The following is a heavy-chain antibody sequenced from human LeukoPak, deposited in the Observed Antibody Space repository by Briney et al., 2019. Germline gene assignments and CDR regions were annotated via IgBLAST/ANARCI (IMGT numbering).Heavy chain of an antibody. CDR3: ARRAGAYSHPYDY. Sequence: SVKVSCKASGDTFSSYSISWVRQDPGQGLEWMGGIIPIFGTTNYAQRFQDRLTISVDEFMTTAFMDLRSLRAEDTAVYYCARRAGAYSHPYDYWGQGTLVTVSS. J-gene: IGHJ4*02. D-gene: IGHD4/OR15-4a*01. V-gene: IGHV1-69*13. CDR1: GDTFSSYS. CDR2: IIPIFGTT.